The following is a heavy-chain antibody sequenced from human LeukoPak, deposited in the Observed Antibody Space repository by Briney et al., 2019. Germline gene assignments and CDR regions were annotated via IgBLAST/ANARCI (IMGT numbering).Heavy chain of an antibody. CDR2: IYYSGNT. D-gene: IGHD3-16*02. Sequence: SETLSLTCGVSGYSITSGYFWGWIRQPPGKGLEWIGNIYYSGNTYYSPSLKSRVTISVDTSKKQFSLKLSSVTAADTAVYYCVSLFWGNYPYYFDYWGQGTLVTVSS. J-gene: IGHJ4*02. V-gene: IGHV4-38-2*01. CDR1: GYSITSGYF. CDR3: VSLFWGNYPYYFDY.